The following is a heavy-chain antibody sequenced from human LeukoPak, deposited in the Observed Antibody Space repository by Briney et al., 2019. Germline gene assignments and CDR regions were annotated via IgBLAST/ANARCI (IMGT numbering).Heavy chain of an antibody. V-gene: IGHV4-39*07. J-gene: IGHJ6*03. CDR1: GGSISSSSYY. CDR3: ARGPSRDCSGGSCFFSVYAIIVHYYYYMDV. Sequence: PSETLSLTCTVSGGSISSSSYYWGWIRQPPGKGLEWIGSIYYSGSTYYNPSLKSRVTISVDTSKNQFSLKLSSVTAADTAVYYCARGPSRDCSGGSCFFSVYAIIVHYYYYMDVWGKGTTVTVSS. D-gene: IGHD2-15*01. CDR2: IYYSGST.